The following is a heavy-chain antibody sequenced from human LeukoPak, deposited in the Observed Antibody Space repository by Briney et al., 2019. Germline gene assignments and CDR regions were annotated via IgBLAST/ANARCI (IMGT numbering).Heavy chain of an antibody. CDR2: IYSGGST. V-gene: IGHV3-53*01. J-gene: IGHJ6*03. Sequence: GGSLRLSCAASGFIVSSNYMSWVRQAPGKGLEWVSIIYSGGSTYYADSVKGRFTISRDNSKNTLYLQMNSLRADDTAVYYCAKVVANSYDFLNYYYYMDVWGKGTTVTVSS. CDR3: AKVVANSYDFLNYYYYMDV. CDR1: GFIVSSNY. D-gene: IGHD3-3*01.